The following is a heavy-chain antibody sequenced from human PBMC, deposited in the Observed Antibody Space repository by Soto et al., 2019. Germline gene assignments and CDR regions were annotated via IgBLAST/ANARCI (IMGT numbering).Heavy chain of an antibody. V-gene: IGHV1-69*13. CDR2: IIPKLGSA. J-gene: IGHJ4*02. CDR3: ARGGEGYSFGAVY. CDR1: GXXXXXXXR. Sequence: SVKGACKAXGXXXXXXXRTTGGRXXAGQGLEWMGGIIPKLGSANYAQKFQGRVTITADESTNSVYMELRSLRPDDTAVYYCARGGEGYSFGAVYWGQGSPVTVSA. D-gene: IGHD4-4*01.